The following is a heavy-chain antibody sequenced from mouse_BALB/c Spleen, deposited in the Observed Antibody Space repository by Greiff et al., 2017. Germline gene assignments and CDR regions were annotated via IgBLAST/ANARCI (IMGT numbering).Heavy chain of an antibody. Sequence: EVKVVESGGGLVKPGGSLKLSCEASGFTFSSYTMSWVRQTPEKRLEWVATISSGGGNTYYPASVKGRFTISRDNAKDNLYLRMSSQRSEDTAVDYCARWNYGSSYDYWGQGTTLTVSS. CDR1: GFTFSSYT. D-gene: IGHD1-1*01. V-gene: IGHV5-9*03. CDR3: ARWNYGSSYDY. CDR2: ISSGGGNT. J-gene: IGHJ2*01.